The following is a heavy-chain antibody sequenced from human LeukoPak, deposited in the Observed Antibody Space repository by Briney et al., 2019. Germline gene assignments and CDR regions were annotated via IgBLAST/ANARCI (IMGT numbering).Heavy chain of an antibody. CDR1: GFTFSSYS. D-gene: IGHD6-19*01. CDR3: ASYPGIAVAGYFDY. Sequence: PGGSLRLSCAASGFTFSSYSMTWVRQAPGKGLEWVSSISSSSSYIYYADSVKGRFTISRDNAKNSLYLQMNSLRAEDTAVYYCASYPGIAVAGYFDYWGQGTLVTVSS. J-gene: IGHJ4*02. V-gene: IGHV3-21*01. CDR2: ISSSSSYI.